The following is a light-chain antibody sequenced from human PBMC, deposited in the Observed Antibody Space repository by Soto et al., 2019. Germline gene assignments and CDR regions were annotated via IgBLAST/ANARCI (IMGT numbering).Light chain of an antibody. J-gene: IGLJ3*02. Sequence: QSALTQPASVSGSPGQSITIPCTGTTTDVGGYNYVSWYQQHPGKAPKLLIYEVSNRPSGVSDRFSGSKSGNTASLTISGLQAEDEAHYYCCSYTSSDTHLLFGGGTKLTVL. CDR1: TTDVGGYNY. CDR2: EVS. CDR3: CSYTSSDTHLL. V-gene: IGLV2-14*01.